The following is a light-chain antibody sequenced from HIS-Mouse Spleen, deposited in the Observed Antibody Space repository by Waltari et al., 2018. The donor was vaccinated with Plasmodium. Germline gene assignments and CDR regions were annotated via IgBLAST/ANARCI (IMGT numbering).Light chain of an antibody. V-gene: IGKV3-15*01. J-gene: IGKJ3*01. CDR1: PSVSSN. CDR2: GAS. CDR3: QQYNNWSFT. Sequence: ELVMTQSTATLSVSPGERATLSCRASPSVSSNLAWYQQKPGQAPRLLIYGASTRATGIPARFSGSGSGTEFTLTISSLQSEDFAVYYCQQYNNWSFTFGPGTKVDIK.